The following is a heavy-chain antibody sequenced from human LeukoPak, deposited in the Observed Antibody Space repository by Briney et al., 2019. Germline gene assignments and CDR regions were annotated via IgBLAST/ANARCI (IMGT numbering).Heavy chain of an antibody. J-gene: IGHJ5*02. V-gene: IGHV3-15*01. CDR2: IKSKTDGGTT. CDR3: STAHLVAASHNWLNP. D-gene: IGHD2-15*01. CDR1: GFTFSDAW. Sequence: PGGSLRLSCAASGFTFSDAWMSCVRQAPGKGLEWVGRIKSKTDGGTTDYATPVKGRFTISRDDSKNTLYLQMNSLKTEDTALYYCSTAHLVAASHNWLNPWGQGTQVTVSS.